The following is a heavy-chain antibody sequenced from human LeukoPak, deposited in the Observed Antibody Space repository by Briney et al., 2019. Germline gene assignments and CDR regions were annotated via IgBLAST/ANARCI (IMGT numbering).Heavy chain of an antibody. V-gene: IGHV4-34*01. CDR1: GGSFSGYY. CDR3: ARYDYAEGFDY. J-gene: IGHJ4*02. CDR2: INHSGST. Sequence: KASETLSLTCAVYGGSFSGYYWSWIRQPPGKGLEWIGEINHSGSTYYNPSLKSRVTISVDTSKNQFSLKLSSVTAADTAVYYCARYDYAEGFDYWGQGTLVTVSS. D-gene: IGHD4-17*01.